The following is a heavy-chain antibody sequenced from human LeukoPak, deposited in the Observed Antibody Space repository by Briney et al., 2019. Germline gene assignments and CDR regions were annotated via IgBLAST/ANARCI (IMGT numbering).Heavy chain of an antibody. Sequence: PGGSLRLSCSASGFTFSGYAMHWVRQAPGKGLEYVSAIISNGESTYYSDSVKDRFTISRDNSKNTLYLQMNSLRAEDTAVYYCAKGLLFTIIVVVNADAFDIWGQGTMVTVTS. CDR2: IISNGEST. J-gene: IGHJ3*02. D-gene: IGHD3-22*01. CDR1: GFTFSGYA. V-gene: IGHV3-64*04. CDR3: AKGLLFTIIVVVNADAFDI.